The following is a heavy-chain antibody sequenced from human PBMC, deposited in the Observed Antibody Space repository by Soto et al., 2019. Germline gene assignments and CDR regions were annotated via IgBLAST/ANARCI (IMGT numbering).Heavy chain of an antibody. CDR1: GGSITSGDQY. CDR3: ARDLTLSVPDSSVRVGWFDP. Sequence: PSETLSLTCTVTGGSITSGDQYWAWIRHRPGEGLEWFGYINHRGSLYYNPSLKSRVSMSVDTSKNQFSLNLSSVTAADTAVYYCARDLTLSVPDSSVRVGWFDPWGQGTLVTVSS. CDR2: INHRGSL. D-gene: IGHD3-22*01. J-gene: IGHJ5*02. V-gene: IGHV4-31*03.